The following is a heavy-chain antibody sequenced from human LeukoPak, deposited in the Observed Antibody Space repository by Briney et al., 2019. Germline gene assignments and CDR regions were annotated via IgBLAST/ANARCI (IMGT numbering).Heavy chain of an antibody. J-gene: IGHJ4*02. Sequence: GGSLRLSYAASGFTFSSYAMHWVRQAPGKGLEWVAVISYDGSNKYYADSVKGRFTISRDNSKNTLYLQMNSLRAEDTAVYYCASLYQLLPPYGATLDYWGQGTLDTVSS. V-gene: IGHV3-30-3*01. CDR3: ASLYQLLPPYGATLDY. CDR2: ISYDGSNK. CDR1: GFTFSSYA. D-gene: IGHD2-2*01.